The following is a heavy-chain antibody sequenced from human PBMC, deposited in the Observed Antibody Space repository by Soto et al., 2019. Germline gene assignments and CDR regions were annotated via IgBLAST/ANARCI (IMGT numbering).Heavy chain of an antibody. CDR3: ARILSAGIPESSGSVYGMDV. Sequence: GSGPTLVNPTQTLTLTCTFSGFSLSTSGMCVSWIRQPPGKALEWLALIDWDDDKYYSTSLKTRLTISKDTSKNQVVLTMTNMDPVDTATYYCARILSAGIPESSGSVYGMDVWGQGTTVTVSS. CDR2: IDWDDDK. V-gene: IGHV2-70*01. CDR1: GFSLSTSGMC. D-gene: IGHD6-13*01. J-gene: IGHJ6*02.